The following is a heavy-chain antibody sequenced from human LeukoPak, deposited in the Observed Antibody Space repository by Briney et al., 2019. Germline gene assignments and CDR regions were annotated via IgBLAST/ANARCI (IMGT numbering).Heavy chain of an antibody. CDR3: AKDSHWAFDY. CDR1: GFTFSSYW. CDR2: ISGSGGST. Sequence: PGGSLRLSCAASGFTFSSYWMSWVRQAPGKGLEWVSAISGSGGSTYYADSVKGRFTISRDNAKNSLYLQVNSLRDEDTAVYYCAKDSHWAFDYWGQGTLVTVSS. J-gene: IGHJ4*02. V-gene: IGHV3-23*01. D-gene: IGHD7-27*01.